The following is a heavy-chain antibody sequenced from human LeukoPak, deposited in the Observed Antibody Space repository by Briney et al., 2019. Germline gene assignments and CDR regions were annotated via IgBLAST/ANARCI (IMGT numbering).Heavy chain of an antibody. Sequence: SETLSLTCTVSGYSISSGYYWGWIRQPPGKGLEWIGSIYHSGSTYYNPSLKSRVTISVDTSKNQFSLKLSSVTAADTAVYYCARNIIAAAGRLTWFDPWGQGTLVTVSS. CDR3: ARNIIAAAGRLTWFDP. CDR2: IYHSGST. D-gene: IGHD6-13*01. J-gene: IGHJ5*02. V-gene: IGHV4-38-2*02. CDR1: GYSISSGYY.